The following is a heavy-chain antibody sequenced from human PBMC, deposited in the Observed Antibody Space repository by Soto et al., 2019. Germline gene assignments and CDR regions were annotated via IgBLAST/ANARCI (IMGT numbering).Heavy chain of an antibody. CDR1: GFTFSNYG. D-gene: IGHD3-10*01. Sequence: QVQLVESGGGVVQPGRSLRLSCAASGFTFSNYGMHWVRQAPGKGLEWVAVILNDGSNRYHADSVKDRFTISRDNSKNTLYLQMNVRRCEDPALYYCLRDQEYSGNGMDVWGQGTTVTVS. CDR3: LRDQEYSGNGMDV. J-gene: IGHJ6*02. CDR2: ILNDGSNR. V-gene: IGHV3-33*01.